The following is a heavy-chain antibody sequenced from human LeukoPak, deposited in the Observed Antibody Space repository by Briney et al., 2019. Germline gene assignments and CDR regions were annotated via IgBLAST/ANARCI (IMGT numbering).Heavy chain of an antibody. D-gene: IGHD5-24*01. Sequence: PGGSLRLSCAASGFTFSGSALHWVRQASGKGLEWVGRIRSTANGYATAYAASVKGRFTISRDDSKNTAYLQMNSLRAEDTAVYYCARGAARMVEIATIISFEYWGQGTLVTVSS. CDR2: IRSTANGYAT. CDR3: ARGAARMVEIATIISFEY. J-gene: IGHJ4*02. V-gene: IGHV3-73*01. CDR1: GFTFSGSA.